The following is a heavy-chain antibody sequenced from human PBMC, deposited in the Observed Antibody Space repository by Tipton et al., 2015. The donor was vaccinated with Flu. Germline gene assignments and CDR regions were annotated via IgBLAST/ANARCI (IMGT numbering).Heavy chain of an antibody. D-gene: IGHD3-16*01. Sequence: SLRLSCAASGFTFFSSWMDWVRQAPGKGLEWVAKIKEDGSKKYYADSVKGRFTISRDNAKNSLYLQMNSLRAEDTAAYYCARDWAYSSFDYWGQGTLVTVSS. CDR3: ARDWAYSSFDY. CDR2: IKEDGSKK. V-gene: IGHV3-7*01. J-gene: IGHJ4*02. CDR1: GFTFFSSW.